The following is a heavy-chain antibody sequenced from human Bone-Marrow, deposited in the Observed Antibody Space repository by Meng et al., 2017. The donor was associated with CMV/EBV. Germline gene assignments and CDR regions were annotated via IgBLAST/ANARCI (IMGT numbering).Heavy chain of an antibody. CDR1: GFTFSSYG. Sequence: GESLKISCAASGFTFSSYGMHWVRQAPGKGLEWVAVIWYDGSNKYYADSVKGRFTISRDNSKNTLYLQMNSLRAEDTAVYYCAKDRAYCSGGSCYSRYYYYGMDVRGQGTTVTVSS. CDR3: AKDRAYCSGGSCYSRYYYYGMDV. J-gene: IGHJ6*02. V-gene: IGHV3-33*06. CDR2: IWYDGSNK. D-gene: IGHD2-15*01.